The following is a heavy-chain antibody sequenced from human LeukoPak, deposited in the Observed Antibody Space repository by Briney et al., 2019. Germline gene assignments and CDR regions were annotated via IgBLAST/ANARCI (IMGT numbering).Heavy chain of an antibody. CDR2: ISSSGSTI. D-gene: IGHD3-9*01. J-gene: IGHJ3*02. V-gene: IGHV3-48*03. Sequence: SGGSLRLACAASGFTFSSYEMNWVRQAPGKGLEWVSYISSSGSTIYYADSMKGRFTISRDNAKNSLYLQMNSLRAEDTAVYYCARDGPLRYFDWFGGTDAFDIWGQGTMVTVSS. CDR1: GFTFSSYE. CDR3: ARDGPLRYFDWFGGTDAFDI.